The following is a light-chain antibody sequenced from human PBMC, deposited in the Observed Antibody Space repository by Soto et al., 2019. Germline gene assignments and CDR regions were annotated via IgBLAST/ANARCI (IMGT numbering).Light chain of an antibody. J-gene: IGKJ1*01. CDR3: QDYYSSWT. Sequence: DIVMTQSPDSLAVSLGERATINCKSSQNNKNYLAWYQQKTGQPPKLLIDWASTRASGVPDRFSGSGSGTDFTLTISSLQAEDVGIYYCQDYYSSWTFGQGTKVEIX. CDR1: QNNKNY. CDR2: WAS. V-gene: IGKV4-1*01.